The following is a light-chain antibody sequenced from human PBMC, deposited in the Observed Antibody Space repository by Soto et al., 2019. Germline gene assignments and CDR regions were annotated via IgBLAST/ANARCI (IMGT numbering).Light chain of an antibody. CDR2: DVN. J-gene: IGLJ2*01. CDR1: SSDVGGYNY. V-gene: IGLV2-8*01. Sequence: QSVLTQPPSASGSPGQSVAMSCSGTSSDVGGYNYVSWYQQHPGKAPKLMIYDVNKRPSGVPDRFSGSKSGNTASLTVSGLQAEDEADYYCISYAGSNKPAFGGGTKLTVL. CDR3: ISYAGSNKPA.